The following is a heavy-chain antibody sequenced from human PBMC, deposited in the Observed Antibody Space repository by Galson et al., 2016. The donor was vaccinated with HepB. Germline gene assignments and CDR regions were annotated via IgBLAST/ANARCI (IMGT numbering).Heavy chain of an antibody. J-gene: IGHJ5*02. Sequence: SETLSLTCIFSGDFIRSSDWWSWVRQPPGKGLEWIGEVSDSGNRNYNPSLKSRVTIFLDKSTKFLSLNLRSVTDADTAVYFCARAGNWRLDTWGQGTLVRVSS. CDR1: GDFIRSSDW. CDR3: ARAGNWRLDT. D-gene: IGHD1-1*01. V-gene: IGHV4/OR15-8*02. CDR2: VSDSGNR.